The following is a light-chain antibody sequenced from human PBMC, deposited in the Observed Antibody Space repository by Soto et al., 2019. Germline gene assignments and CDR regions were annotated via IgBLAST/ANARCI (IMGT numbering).Light chain of an antibody. Sequence: DIQRTQSPSTLSASVGDRVTTTCRASQSISSYFKWYQQKPGKAPKLLIYAASSLQSGVPSRFSGSGSWTDFTLTISSLQPEDFATYYCQQLNSYPLTFGGGTKVDI. J-gene: IGKJ4*01. V-gene: IGKV1-39*01. CDR3: QQLNSYPLT. CDR2: AAS. CDR1: QSISSY.